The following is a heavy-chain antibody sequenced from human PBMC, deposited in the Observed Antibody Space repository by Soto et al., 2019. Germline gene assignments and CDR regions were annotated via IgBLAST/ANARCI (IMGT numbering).Heavy chain of an antibody. D-gene: IGHD3-22*01. CDR2: IIPIFGTA. CDR3: ARDPRHPIEDSSGYYNY. J-gene: IGHJ4*02. Sequence: QVQLVQSGAEVKKPGSSVKVSCKASGGTFSSYAISWVRQAPGQGLEWMGGIIPIFGTANYAQKFQGRVTITADESTSTAYMELSSLRSEDTAVYYCARDPRHPIEDSSGYYNYWGQGTRVTVSS. CDR1: GGTFSSYA. V-gene: IGHV1-69*01.